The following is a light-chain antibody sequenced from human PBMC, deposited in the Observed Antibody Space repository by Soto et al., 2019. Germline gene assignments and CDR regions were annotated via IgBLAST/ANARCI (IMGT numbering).Light chain of an antibody. CDR1: QSVTSSY. CDR3: QQYGSSVFT. V-gene: IGKV3-20*01. Sequence: DIGLTQSPGTLSLSPGEGDTLSCRASQSVTSSYLAWYQQKPGQAPRLLIYDASSRATGIPDRFSGSGSGTDFTLTISRLEPEDFAVYYCQQYGSSVFTFGPGTKVDIK. CDR2: DAS. J-gene: IGKJ3*01.